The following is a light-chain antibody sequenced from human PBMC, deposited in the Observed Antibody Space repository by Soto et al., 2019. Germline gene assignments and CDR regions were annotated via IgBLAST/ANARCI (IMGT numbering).Light chain of an antibody. J-gene: IGLJ3*02. Sequence: QSVLTQPPSASGTPGQRVTISCSGSSSNIGINTVNWYQQLPGTAPKLLIYGTNQRPSGVPDRFSGSKSGTSGSLAICGLQSEDEADYYCAAWDDGLNGWVFGGGTKVTVL. V-gene: IGLV1-44*01. CDR2: GTN. CDR1: SSNIGINT. CDR3: AAWDDGLNGWV.